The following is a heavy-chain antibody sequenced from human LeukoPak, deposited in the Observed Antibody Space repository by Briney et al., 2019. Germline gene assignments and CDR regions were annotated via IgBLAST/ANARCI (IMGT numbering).Heavy chain of an antibody. Sequence: SETLSHTCAVYGGSFSGYYWSWIRQPPGKGLEWIGEINHSGSTNYNPSLKSRVTISVDTSKNQFSLKLSSVTAADTAVYYCARLRGRRYYYDSSGYRTTYFDYWGQGTLVTVSS. D-gene: IGHD3-22*01. CDR1: GGSFSGYY. CDR2: INHSGST. J-gene: IGHJ4*02. V-gene: IGHV4-34*01. CDR3: ARLRGRRYYYDSSGYRTTYFDY.